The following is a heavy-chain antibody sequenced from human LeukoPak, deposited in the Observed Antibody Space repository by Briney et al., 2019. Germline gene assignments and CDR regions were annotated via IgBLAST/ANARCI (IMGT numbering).Heavy chain of an antibody. CDR1: GFTFSSYA. CDR3: AKGYIGLSYDY. CDR2: ISGSGGST. D-gene: IGHD5-18*01. V-gene: IGHV3-23*01. J-gene: IGHJ4*02. Sequence: GGSLRLSCAASGFTFSSYAMNWVRQAPGKGLEWVSGISGSGGSTYYADSVKGRFTISRDNSKNTLYLQMNSLRAEDTAVYYCAKGYIGLSYDYWGQGTLVTVSS.